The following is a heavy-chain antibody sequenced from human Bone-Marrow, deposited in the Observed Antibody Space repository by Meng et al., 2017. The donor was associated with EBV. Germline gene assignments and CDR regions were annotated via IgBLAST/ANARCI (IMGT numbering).Heavy chain of an antibody. J-gene: IGHJ4*02. D-gene: IGHD5-18*01. V-gene: IGHV3-30*18. CDR2: ISYDGSNK. CDR3: AKDLRYASLGYSYGIDY. Sequence: QVQLVESGXXXXXPXRSXRLSCAASGFTFSSFGMHWVRQAPGKGLEWVAIISYDGSNKDHRDSVKGRFTISRDNSKHTLYLQMNSLRPEDTAVYYCAKDLRYASLGYSYGIDYWGQGILITVSS. CDR1: GFTFSSFG.